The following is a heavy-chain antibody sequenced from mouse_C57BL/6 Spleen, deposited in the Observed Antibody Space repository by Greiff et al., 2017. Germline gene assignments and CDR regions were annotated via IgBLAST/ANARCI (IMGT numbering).Heavy chain of an antibody. V-gene: IGHV1-81*01. CDR2: IYPRSGNT. CDR3: AREEDGYLWYFDV. J-gene: IGHJ1*03. D-gene: IGHD2-3*01. Sequence: VMLVESGAELARPGASVKLSCKASGYTFTSYGISWVKQRTGQGLEWIGEIYPRSGNTYYNEKFKGKATLTADKSSSTAYMELRSLTSEDSAVYFCAREEDGYLWYFDVWGTGTTVTVSS. CDR1: GYTFTSYG.